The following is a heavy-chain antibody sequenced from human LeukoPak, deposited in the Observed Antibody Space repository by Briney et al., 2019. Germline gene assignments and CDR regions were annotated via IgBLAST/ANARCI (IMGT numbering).Heavy chain of an antibody. CDR2: MNPNSGNT. D-gene: IGHD2-2*01. CDR1: GYTFTSYD. V-gene: IGHV1-8*01. J-gene: IGHJ6*03. CDR3: ARGVPAAESYYYYYYMDV. Sequence: ASVKVSCKASGYTFTSYDINWVRQATGQGLEWMGWMNPNSGNTGYAQKFQGRVTMTRNTSISTAYMELSSLRSEDTAVYYCARGVPAAESYYYYYYMDVWGKGTTVTVSS.